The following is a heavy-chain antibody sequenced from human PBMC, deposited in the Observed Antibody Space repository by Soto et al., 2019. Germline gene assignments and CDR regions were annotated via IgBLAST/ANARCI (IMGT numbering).Heavy chain of an antibody. CDR2: ISYDGSNK. CDR3: AKDLGGWGSYYFSAIDY. V-gene: IGHV3-30*18. Sequence: TGGSLRLSCAASGFTFSSYGMHWVRQAPGKGLEWVAVISYDGSNKYYADSVKGRFTISRDNSKNTLYLQMNSLRAEDTAVYYCAKDLGGWGSYYFSAIDYWGQGTLVTVSS. J-gene: IGHJ4*02. CDR1: GFTFSSYG. D-gene: IGHD1-26*01.